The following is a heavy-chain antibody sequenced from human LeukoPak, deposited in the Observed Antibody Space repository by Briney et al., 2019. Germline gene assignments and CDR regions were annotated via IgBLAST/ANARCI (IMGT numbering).Heavy chain of an antibody. CDR2: ISWDGGST. CDR1: GFTFDDYT. D-gene: IGHD6-13*01. V-gene: IGHV3-43*01. CDR3: ARIGYSSSCLDY. J-gene: IGHJ4*02. Sequence: GGSLRLSCAASGFTFDDYTMHWVRQAPGKGLEWVSLISWDGGSTYYADSVKGRFTISRDNAKNSLYLQMNSLRAEDTAMYFCARIGYSSSCLDYWGQGTLVTVSS.